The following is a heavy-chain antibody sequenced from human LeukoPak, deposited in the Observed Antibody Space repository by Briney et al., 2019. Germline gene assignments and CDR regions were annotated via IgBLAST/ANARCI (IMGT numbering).Heavy chain of an antibody. J-gene: IGHJ3*02. Sequence: SETLSLTCTVSGGSISSYYSSWIRQPPGKGLEWIGYIYYSGSTNYNPSLKSRVTISVDTSKNQFSLKLSSVTAADTAVYYCARGGGWYGTEGAFDIWGQGTMVTVSS. CDR3: ARGGGWYGTEGAFDI. CDR1: GGSISSYY. CDR2: IYYSGST. V-gene: IGHV4-59*01. D-gene: IGHD6-19*01.